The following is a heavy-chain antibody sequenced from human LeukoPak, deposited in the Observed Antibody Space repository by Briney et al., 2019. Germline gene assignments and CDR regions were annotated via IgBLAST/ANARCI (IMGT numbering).Heavy chain of an antibody. CDR2: ISGSGGST. CDR1: GFTFSSYA. J-gene: IGHJ6*02. Sequence: PGGSLRLSCAASGFTFSSYAMSWVRQAPGKGLEWVSAISGSGGSTYYADSVKGRFTISRDNSKNTLYLQVNSLRAEDTAVYYCASIRGVTHYYYGMDVWGQGTTVTVSS. CDR3: ASIRGVTHYYYGMDV. V-gene: IGHV3-23*01. D-gene: IGHD3-10*01.